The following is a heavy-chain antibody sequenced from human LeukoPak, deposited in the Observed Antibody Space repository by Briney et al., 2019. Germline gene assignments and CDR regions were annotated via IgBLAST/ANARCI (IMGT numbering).Heavy chain of an antibody. CDR3: ARGPKYYDFWSGYPHYGY. CDR2: INHSGST. V-gene: IGHV4-34*01. CDR1: GGSFSGYY. J-gene: IGHJ4*02. D-gene: IGHD3-3*01. Sequence: SETLSLTCAVYGGSFSGYYWSWIRQPPGKGLEWIGEINHSGSTNYNPSLKSRVTISVDTSKNQFSLKLSSVTAADTAVYYCARGPKYYDFWSGYPHYGYWGQGTLVTVSS.